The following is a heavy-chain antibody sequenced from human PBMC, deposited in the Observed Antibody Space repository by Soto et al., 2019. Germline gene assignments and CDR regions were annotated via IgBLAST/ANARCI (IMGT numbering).Heavy chain of an antibody. CDR2: IWYDGSNK. J-gene: IGHJ4*02. D-gene: IGHD6-19*01. Sequence: GSLRLSCAASGFTFSSYGMHWVRQAPGKGLEWVAVIWYDGSNKYYADSVKGRFTISRDNSKNTLYLQMNSLRAEDTAVYYCARDPLYSSGWYYFDYWGQGTLVTVSS. CDR3: ARDPLYSSGWYYFDY. CDR1: GFTFSSYG. V-gene: IGHV3-33*08.